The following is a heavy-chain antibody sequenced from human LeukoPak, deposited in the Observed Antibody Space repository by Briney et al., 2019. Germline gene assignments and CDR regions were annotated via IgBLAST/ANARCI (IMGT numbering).Heavy chain of an antibody. CDR1: GGSISSSSYY. CDR2: IYYSGST. V-gene: IGHV4-39*01. Sequence: SETLSLTCTVSGGSISSSSYYWGWIRQPPGKGLEWIGSIYYSGSTYYNPSLKSRVTISVDTSKNQFSLKLSSVTAADTAVYYCARQVGSSWYGFFDYWGQGTPVTVSS. D-gene: IGHD6-13*01. J-gene: IGHJ4*02. CDR3: ARQVGSSWYGFFDY.